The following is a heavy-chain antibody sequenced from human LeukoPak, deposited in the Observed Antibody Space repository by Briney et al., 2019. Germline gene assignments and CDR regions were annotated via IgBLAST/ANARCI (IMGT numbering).Heavy chain of an antibody. CDR2: INHSGST. CDR3: ARGPSLTYDILTGYYYFDY. Sequence: SETLSLTCAVYGGSFSAYYWSWIRQPPGKGLEWIGEINHSGSTNYNPSLKSRVTISVDTSKNQSSLNLSSVTAADTALYYCARGPSLTYDILTGYYYFDYWGQGTLVTVSS. J-gene: IGHJ4*02. CDR1: GGSFSAYY. D-gene: IGHD3-9*01. V-gene: IGHV4-34*01.